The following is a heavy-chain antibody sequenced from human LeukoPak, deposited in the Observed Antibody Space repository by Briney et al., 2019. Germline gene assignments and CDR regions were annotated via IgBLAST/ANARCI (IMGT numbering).Heavy chain of an antibody. V-gene: IGHV3-23*01. CDR1: GFTFSSYA. J-gene: IGHJ4*02. Sequence: GGSLRLSCAASGFTFSSYAMSWVRQAPGKGLEWVSAISGSGGSTYYADSVKGRFTISRDNSKNTLYLQMNSLRAEDTAVYYCATGITYDSSGYPIDYWGQGTLVTVSS. CDR2: ISGSGGST. CDR3: ATGITYDSSGYPIDY. D-gene: IGHD3-22*01.